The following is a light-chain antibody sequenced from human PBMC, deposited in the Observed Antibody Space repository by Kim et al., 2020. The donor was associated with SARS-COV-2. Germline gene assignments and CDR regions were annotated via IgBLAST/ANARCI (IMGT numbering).Light chain of an antibody. J-gene: IGKJ2*01. CDR3: MQALCLPPT. CDR2: EVS. V-gene: IGKV2-29*02. CDR1: RSLLHSEVETY. Sequence: PAAISYKSSRSLLHSEVETYLYWYLQKPGQSPQLLISEVSSRFSGAPDRFSGSGSGTDFTLKISRVEPGDVGVYYCMQALCLPPTFGLGTKLEIK.